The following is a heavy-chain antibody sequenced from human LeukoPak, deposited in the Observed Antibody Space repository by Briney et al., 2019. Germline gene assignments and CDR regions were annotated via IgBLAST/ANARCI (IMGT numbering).Heavy chain of an antibody. CDR3: ARDTPGRGVVYYYYYMDV. CDR2: ITSSGTYI. V-gene: IGHV3-21*01. Sequence: GGSLRLSCAASGFTFSDYNMNWVRQAPGKGLDWVSSITSSGTYIFYADSVKGRFTISRDNAKNSLYLQMDSLGPEDTAVYYCARDTPGRGVVYYYYYMDVWGKGTTVTVSS. D-gene: IGHD3-10*01. CDR1: GFTFSDYN. J-gene: IGHJ6*03.